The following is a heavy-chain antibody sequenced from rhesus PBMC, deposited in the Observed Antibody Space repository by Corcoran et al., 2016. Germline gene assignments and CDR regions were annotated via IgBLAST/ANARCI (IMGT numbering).Heavy chain of an antibody. V-gene: IGHV4-169*01. CDR1: GGSISRSY. D-gene: IGHD6-31*01. CDR2: IYGGGSST. CDR3: TRSAPEAGIDAFDF. Sequence: QVQLQESGPGLVKPSETLSVTCAVSGGSISRSYWSWIRQAPGQGLEWIGYIYGGGSSTNYNPSLKSRVTLSVDTSKNQFSLNLNSVTAADTAIYDCTRSAPEAGIDAFDFWGQGLRVTVSS. J-gene: IGHJ3*01.